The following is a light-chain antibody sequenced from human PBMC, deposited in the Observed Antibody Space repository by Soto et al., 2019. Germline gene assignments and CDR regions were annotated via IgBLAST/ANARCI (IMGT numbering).Light chain of an antibody. CDR3: AAWDDNLNAVI. CDR2: SNN. J-gene: IGLJ2*01. CDR1: SSNIGTYT. V-gene: IGLV1-44*01. Sequence: QSVLTQPPSASGTPGQRVTISCSGSSSNIGTYTVNWYQQLPGTAPKLLIYSNNQRPSGVPDRFSGSKSGTSASLAISGLQSEDEADYYCAAWDDNLNAVIFGGGTQLTVL.